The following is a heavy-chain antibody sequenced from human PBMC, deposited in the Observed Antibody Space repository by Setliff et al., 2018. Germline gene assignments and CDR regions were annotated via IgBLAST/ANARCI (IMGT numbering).Heavy chain of an antibody. D-gene: IGHD6-19*01. V-gene: IGHV4-39*07. J-gene: IGHJ6*02. Sequence: SETLSLTCTVSGGSISSGSYYWGWIRQPPGKGLEWIGSIYYSGSTYYNPSLKSRVTISVDTSKNQFSLKLSSVTAADTAVYYCARVSQYSSGWYYYYYYGMDVWGQGTTVTVSS. CDR1: GGSISSGSYY. CDR2: IYYSGST. CDR3: ARVSQYSSGWYYYYYYGMDV.